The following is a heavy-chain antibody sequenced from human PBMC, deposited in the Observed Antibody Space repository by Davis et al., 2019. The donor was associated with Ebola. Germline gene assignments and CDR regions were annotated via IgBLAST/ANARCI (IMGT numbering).Heavy chain of an antibody. Sequence: GESLKISCAASGFTFSSYAMHWVRQAPGQGLEWMGWINPNSGGTKYAQKFQGRVTMTRDTSISTAYMELSRLRSDDTAMYYCARTDQYRAAAGLGGLDYWGQGTLVTVSS. D-gene: IGHD6-13*01. CDR3: ARTDQYRAAAGLGGLDY. V-gene: IGHV1-2*02. CDR2: INPNSGGT. J-gene: IGHJ4*02. CDR1: GFTFSSYA.